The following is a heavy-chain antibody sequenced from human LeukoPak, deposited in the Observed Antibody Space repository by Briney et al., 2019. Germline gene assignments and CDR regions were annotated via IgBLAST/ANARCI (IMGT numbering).Heavy chain of an antibody. CDR2: IYYSGST. V-gene: IGHV4-39*01. CDR3: ARHPQQWLAPYYFDY. J-gene: IGHJ4*02. D-gene: IGHD6-19*01. CDR1: GGSISSSSYY. Sequence: PSETLSLTCTVSGGSISSSSYYWGWIRQPPGKGLEWIGSIYYSGSTYYNSSLKSRVTISVDTSKDQFSLKLSSVTAADTAVYYCARHPQQWLAPYYFDYWGQGTLVTVSS.